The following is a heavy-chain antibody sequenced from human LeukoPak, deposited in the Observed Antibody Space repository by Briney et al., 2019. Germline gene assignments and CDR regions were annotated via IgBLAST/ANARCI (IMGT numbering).Heavy chain of an antibody. V-gene: IGHV1-2*02. Sequence: GASVKVSCKASGYTFTGSYMHWARQAPGQGLEWMGWINPNTGGTNYAQKLQGRVTMTRDTSISTAYMELSRLRSDDTAVYYCARDPSGYYYGWFDPWGQGTLVTVSS. D-gene: IGHD3-22*01. J-gene: IGHJ5*02. CDR3: ARDPSGYYYGWFDP. CDR2: INPNTGGT. CDR1: GYTFTGSY.